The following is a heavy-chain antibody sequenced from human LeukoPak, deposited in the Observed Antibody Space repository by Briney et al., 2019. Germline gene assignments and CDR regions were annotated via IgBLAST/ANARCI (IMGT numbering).Heavy chain of an antibody. CDR2: IIPILGIA. J-gene: IGHJ5*02. D-gene: IGHD1-7*01. Sequence: SVKVSCKASVGTFSSYAISWVRQAPGQGLEWMGRIIPILGIANYAQKFQGRVTITADKSTSTAYMELSSLRSEDTAVYYCATAGYNWNYVDWFDPWGQGTLVTVSS. V-gene: IGHV1-69*04. CDR3: ATAGYNWNYVDWFDP. CDR1: VGTFSSYA.